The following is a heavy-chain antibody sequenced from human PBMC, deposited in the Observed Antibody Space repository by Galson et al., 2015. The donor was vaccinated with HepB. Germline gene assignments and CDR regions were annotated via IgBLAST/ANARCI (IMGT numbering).Heavy chain of an antibody. J-gene: IGHJ6*02. Sequence: QSGAEVKKPGESLKISCKGSGYSFTSYWIGWVRQMPGKGLEWMGIIYPGDSDTRYSPSFQGQVTISADKSISTAYLQWSSLKASDTAMYYCARRENYGDNRLYYYGMDVWGQGTTVTVSS. V-gene: IGHV5-51*03. D-gene: IGHD4-17*01. CDR2: IYPGDSDT. CDR1: GYSFTSYW. CDR3: ARRENYGDNRLYYYGMDV.